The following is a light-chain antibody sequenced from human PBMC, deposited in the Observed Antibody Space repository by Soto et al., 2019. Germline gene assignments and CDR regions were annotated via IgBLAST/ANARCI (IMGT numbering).Light chain of an antibody. J-gene: IGKJ2*01. Sequence: DIQMTQSPSTLSASVGDRVTITCRASQSIRSWLAWYQQKPGKAPKLLIYDASSLESGVPSRFSGSGSGTEFTLTISSLQPDDFASYYCQQYNSYSHTFGQGTKVDIK. CDR3: QQYNSYSHT. CDR2: DAS. CDR1: QSIRSW. V-gene: IGKV1-5*01.